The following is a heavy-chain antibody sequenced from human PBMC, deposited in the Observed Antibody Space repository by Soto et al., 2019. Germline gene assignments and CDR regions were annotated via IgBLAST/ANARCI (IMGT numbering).Heavy chain of an antibody. D-gene: IGHD6-13*01. V-gene: IGHV4-59*01. J-gene: IGHJ4*02. Sequence: SETLSLTCTVSGGSISSNYWTWIRQPSGKGLEWIGYVYNSGSTNYNPSLKSRVTISEDTSKSQFSLKVNSMTAADTAVYYCARYRREAVAGYTLDNWGQGILVTVS. CDR1: GGSISSNY. CDR3: ARYRREAVAGYTLDN. CDR2: VYNSGST.